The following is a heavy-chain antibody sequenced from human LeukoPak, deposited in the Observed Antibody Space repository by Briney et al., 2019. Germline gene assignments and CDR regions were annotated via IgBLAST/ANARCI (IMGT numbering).Heavy chain of an antibody. CDR1: GGSISSYY. J-gene: IGHJ3*02. V-gene: IGHV4-59*01. CDR3: AGAIQRYCSSTSCYYDAFDI. Sequence: SETLSLTCTVSGGSISSYYWSWIRQPPGKGLEWIGYIYYSGSTNYNPSLKSQVTISVDTSKNQFSLKLSSVTAADTAVYYCAGAIQRYCSSTSCYYDAFDIWGQGTMVTVSS. CDR2: IYYSGST. D-gene: IGHD2-2*01.